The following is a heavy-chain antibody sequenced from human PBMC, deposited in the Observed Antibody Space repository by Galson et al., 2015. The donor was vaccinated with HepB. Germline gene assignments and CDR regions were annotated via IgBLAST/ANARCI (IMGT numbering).Heavy chain of an antibody. D-gene: IGHD3-9*01. CDR3: ARYDILTGYNYYHMDV. V-gene: IGHV1-18*04. CDR2: ISVDNGNT. CDR1: GYTYTTYG. Sequence: SVKVSCKASGYTYTTYGITWVRQAPGQGLEWMGWISVDNGNTNSAQKFQGRVTMTTDTSTNTAHMELRNLRSDDTAVYYCARYDILTGYNYYHMDVWGKGTTVTVSS. J-gene: IGHJ6*03.